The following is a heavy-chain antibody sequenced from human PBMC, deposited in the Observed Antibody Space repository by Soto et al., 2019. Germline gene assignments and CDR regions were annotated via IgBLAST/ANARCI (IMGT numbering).Heavy chain of an antibody. CDR3: ARGRPYDYVWGSYLSPRNWFDP. J-gene: IGHJ5*02. D-gene: IGHD3-16*02. CDR2: IYYSGST. CDR1: GGSISSSSYY. Sequence: KTSETLSLTCTVSGGSISSSSYYWGWIRQPPGKGLEWIGSIYYSGSTYYNPSLKSRVTISVDTSKNQFSLKLSSVTAADTAVYYCARGRPYDYVWGSYLSPRNWFDPWGQGTLVTVSS. V-gene: IGHV4-39*07.